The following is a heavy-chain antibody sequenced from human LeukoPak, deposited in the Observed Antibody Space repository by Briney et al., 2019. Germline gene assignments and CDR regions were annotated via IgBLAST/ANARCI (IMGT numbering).Heavy chain of an antibody. Sequence: PSETLSLTCTVSGGSISSSTYYWGWVRQPPGKGLEWIGNIYYGGNTYYNPSLKSRVTISVDTSKNQFSLKLSSVTAADTAVYYCATLNLYGDYGGYWGQGTLVTVSS. V-gene: IGHV4-39*01. CDR1: GGSISSSTYY. CDR2: IYYGGNT. J-gene: IGHJ4*02. D-gene: IGHD4-17*01. CDR3: ATLNLYGDYGGY.